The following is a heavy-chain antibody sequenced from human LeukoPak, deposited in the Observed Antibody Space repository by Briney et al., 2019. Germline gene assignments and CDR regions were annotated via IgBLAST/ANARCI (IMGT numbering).Heavy chain of an antibody. CDR2: IRYDGSNK. Sequence: GGSLRLSCAASGFTFSSYGMHWGRQAPGRGLEWVAYIRYDGSNKYYADSVKGRFTISRDNSKNTLYLQMNSLRAEDTAVYYCAKDLSYDILTGYHDYWGQGTLLTVSS. CDR1: GFTFSSYG. D-gene: IGHD3-9*01. V-gene: IGHV3-30*02. CDR3: AKDLSYDILTGYHDY. J-gene: IGHJ4*02.